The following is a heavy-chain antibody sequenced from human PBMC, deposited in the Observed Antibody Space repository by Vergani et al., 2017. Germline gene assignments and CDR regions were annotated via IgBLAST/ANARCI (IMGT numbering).Heavy chain of an antibody. D-gene: IGHD6-13*01. V-gene: IGHV3-66*02. CDR3: AREKKQLGLDAFDI. Sequence: EGQRGEAGGGEVKNGGSLRLSCAASGFTVSSNYMSWVRQAPGKGLEWVSVIYSGGSTYYADSVKGRFTISRDNTKNTLYLQLNSLRAEDTAVYYCAREKKQLGLDAFDIWGQGTMVTVSS. CDR2: IYSGGST. CDR1: GFTVSSNY. J-gene: IGHJ3*02.